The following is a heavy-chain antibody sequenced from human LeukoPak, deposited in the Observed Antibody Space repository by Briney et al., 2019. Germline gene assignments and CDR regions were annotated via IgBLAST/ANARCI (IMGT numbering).Heavy chain of an antibody. J-gene: IGHJ6*03. V-gene: IGHV4-59*01. CDR1: GGSISSYY. CDR2: IYYSGST. CDR3: ARAVYYYDSSGYYHYYYYMDV. Sequence: SETLSLTCTVSGGSISSYYWSWIRQPPGKGLEWIGYIYYSGSTNYNPSLKSRVTISVDTSKNRFSLKLSSVTAADTAVYYCARAVYYYDSSGYYHYYYYMDVWGKGTTVTISS. D-gene: IGHD3-22*01.